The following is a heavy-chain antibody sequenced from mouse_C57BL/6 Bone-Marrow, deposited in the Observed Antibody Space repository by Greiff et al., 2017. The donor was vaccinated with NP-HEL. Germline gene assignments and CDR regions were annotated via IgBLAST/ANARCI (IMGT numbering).Heavy chain of an antibody. CDR2: IYPSDSET. CDR1: GYTFTSYW. J-gene: IGHJ1*03. Sequence: VQLQQSGAELVRPGSSVTLSCKASGYTFTSYWMDWVKQRPGQGLEWIGNIYPSDSETHYNQKFKDKATLTVDKSSSTAYMQLSSLTSEDSAVYYCARNTTVGYFDVWGTGTTVTVSS. D-gene: IGHD1-1*01. CDR3: ARNTTVGYFDV. V-gene: IGHV1-61*01.